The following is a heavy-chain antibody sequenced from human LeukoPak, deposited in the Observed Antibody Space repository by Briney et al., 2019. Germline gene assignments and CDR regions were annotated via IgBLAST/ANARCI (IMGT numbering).Heavy chain of an antibody. Sequence: GGSQRLSCAASGFTFSSYGMHWVRQAPGKGLEWVANIKQDRSEKYYVDSVKGRFTISRDNAKNSLYLQMNSLRAEDAAVYYCARDRWGYSYGGDWGQGTLVTVSS. CDR1: GFTFSSYG. D-gene: IGHD5-18*01. CDR2: IKQDRSEK. J-gene: IGHJ4*02. V-gene: IGHV3-7*01. CDR3: ARDRWGYSYGGD.